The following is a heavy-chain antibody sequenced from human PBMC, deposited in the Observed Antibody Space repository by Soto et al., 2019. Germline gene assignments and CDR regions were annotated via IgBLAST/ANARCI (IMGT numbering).Heavy chain of an antibody. V-gene: IGHV4-39*01. CDR3: TRRVPNQVPDY. CDR2: VHYSGRN. CDR1: GGSVSSSNYY. D-gene: IGHD3-10*01. Sequence: PSETLSLTCLVSGGSVSSSNYYWGWIRQPPGKGLEWIGNVHYSGRNNYKTSLKSRVSISLDTSNNQFSLKLTSVTAADTAVYYCTRRVPNQVPDYWGQGTLVTVSS. J-gene: IGHJ4*02.